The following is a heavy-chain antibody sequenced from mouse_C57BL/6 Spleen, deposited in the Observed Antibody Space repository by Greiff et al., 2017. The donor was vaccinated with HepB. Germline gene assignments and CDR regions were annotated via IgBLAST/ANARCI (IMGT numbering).Heavy chain of an antibody. CDR3: ARDPYGYYAMDY. J-gene: IGHJ4*01. CDR2: INYDGSST. Sequence: EVKLVESEGGLVQPGSSMKLSCTASGFTFSDYYMAWVRQVPEKGLEWVANINYDGSSTYYLDSLKSRFIISRDNAKNILYLQMSSLKSEDTATYYCARDPYGYYAMDYWGQGTSVTVSS. V-gene: IGHV5-16*01. D-gene: IGHD1-1*01. CDR1: GFTFSDYY.